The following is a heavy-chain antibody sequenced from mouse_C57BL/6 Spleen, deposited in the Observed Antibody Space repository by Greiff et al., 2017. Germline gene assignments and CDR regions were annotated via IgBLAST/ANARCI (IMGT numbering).Heavy chain of an antibody. CDR1: GYTFTSYW. CDR3: ARWVYYDYDETAY. J-gene: IGHJ3*01. Sequence: QVQLQQPGAELVKPGASVKLSCKASGYTFTSYWMHWVKQRPGQGLEWIGMIHPNSGSTNYNEKFKSKATLTVDNSSSTAYMQLSSLTSEDSAVYYCARWVYYDYDETAYWGQGTLVTVSA. CDR2: IHPNSGST. V-gene: IGHV1-64*01. D-gene: IGHD2-4*01.